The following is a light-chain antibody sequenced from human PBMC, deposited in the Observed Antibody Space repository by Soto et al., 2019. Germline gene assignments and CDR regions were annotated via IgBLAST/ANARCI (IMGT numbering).Light chain of an antibody. CDR2: GAS. Sequence: ETVLTQSPGTLSLSVGERATLSCRASQSVSSTYLAWYQQKPGQAPRLLIYGASSRATGIPDRFSGSGSGTDFTLTISRLEPEDFAVYYCQQYGSSPRTFGQGTKVDIK. J-gene: IGKJ1*01. V-gene: IGKV3-20*01. CDR1: QSVSSTY. CDR3: QQYGSSPRT.